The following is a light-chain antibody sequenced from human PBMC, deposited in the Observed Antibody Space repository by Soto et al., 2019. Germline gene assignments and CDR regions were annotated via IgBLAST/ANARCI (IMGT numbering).Light chain of an antibody. J-gene: IGKJ1*01. CDR3: QQFGA. Sequence: VLTQSPGTLSLSPGERATLSCRASQSVSNAYLAWYQQKPGEAPRLLIYGTSSRATGITHRFSGTGSVTDFTLTISRLEPEDLAVYYWQQFGALGQGNTVE. CDR1: QSVSNAY. CDR2: GTS. V-gene: IGKV3-20*01.